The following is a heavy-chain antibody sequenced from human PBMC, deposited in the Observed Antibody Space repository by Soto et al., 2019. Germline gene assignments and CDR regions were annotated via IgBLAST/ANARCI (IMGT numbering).Heavy chain of an antibody. Sequence: QVQLVQSGAEEKKPGASVKVSCKASGSTFTSYAMNWVSQATGQRLEWMGWINAGNGNTKYSQKFQGRVTITRDTSASTAYMELSSLRSEDTAVYYFARGIAPYYFDYGGQGTLFTVSS. CDR3: ARGIAPYYFDY. J-gene: IGHJ4*02. D-gene: IGHD6-13*01. V-gene: IGHV1-3*05. CDR2: INAGNGNT. CDR1: GSTFTSYA.